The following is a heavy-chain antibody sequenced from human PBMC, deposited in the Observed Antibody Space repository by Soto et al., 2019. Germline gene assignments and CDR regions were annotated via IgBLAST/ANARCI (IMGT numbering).Heavy chain of an antibody. J-gene: IGHJ6*02. V-gene: IGHV1-69*06. CDR2: IIPIFGTA. CDR1: GGTFSSYA. D-gene: IGHD2-2*01. CDR3: AGLMPDIVVVPSAMSVRDYYGMDV. Sequence: GASVKVSCKASGGTFSSYAISWVRQAPGQGLEWMGGIIPIFGTANYAQKFQGRVTITADKSTSTAYMELSSLRSEDTAVYYCAGLMPDIVVVPSAMSVRDYYGMDVCGQGTTVTVSS.